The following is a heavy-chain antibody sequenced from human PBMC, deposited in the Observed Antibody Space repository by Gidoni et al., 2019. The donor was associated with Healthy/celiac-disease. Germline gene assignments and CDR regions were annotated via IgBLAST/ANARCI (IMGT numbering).Heavy chain of an antibody. D-gene: IGHD4-4*01. V-gene: IGHV4-39*01. CDR1: GGSISSSSYY. J-gene: IGHJ5*02. CDR2: IYYSGST. Sequence: QLQLQESGPGLVKPSETLSLTCTVSGGSISSSSYYWGWIRQPPGKGLEWIGSIYYSGSTYYNPSLKSRVTISVDTSKNQFSLKLSSVTAADTAVYYCARTYYSKLGGFDPWGQGTLVTVSS. CDR3: ARTYYSKLGGFDP.